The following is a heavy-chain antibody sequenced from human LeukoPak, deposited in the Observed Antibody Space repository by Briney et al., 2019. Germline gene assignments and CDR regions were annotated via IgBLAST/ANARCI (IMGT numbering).Heavy chain of an antibody. CDR1: GESFSGYY. Sequence: PSETLSLTCAVFGESFSGYYWSWIRQPPGKGLEWIGEINHSGSTNYNPSLKSRVTISVDTSKNQFSLKLSSVTAADTAVYYCARVCYDFWSGYYPYYYYGMDVWGQGTTVTVSS. D-gene: IGHD3-3*01. V-gene: IGHV4-34*01. CDR2: INHSGST. J-gene: IGHJ6*02. CDR3: ARVCYDFWSGYYPYYYYGMDV.